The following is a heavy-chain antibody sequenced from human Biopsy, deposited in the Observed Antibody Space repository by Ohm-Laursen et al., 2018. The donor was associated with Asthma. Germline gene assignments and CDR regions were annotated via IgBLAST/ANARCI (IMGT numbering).Heavy chain of an antibody. V-gene: IGHV3-7*01. CDR3: ARTFHFWSPYHAEHYQL. Sequence: SLRLSCAALGFTFSHYNMNWVRQAPGKGLEWVTNIKHDGTEKNHVDSLKGRFTISRDNAKNSLYLQTNSLRAEDTAVYYCARTFHFWSPYHAEHYQLWGQGTLVTVPS. CDR1: GFTFSHYN. D-gene: IGHD3-3*02. CDR2: IKHDGTEK. J-gene: IGHJ1*01.